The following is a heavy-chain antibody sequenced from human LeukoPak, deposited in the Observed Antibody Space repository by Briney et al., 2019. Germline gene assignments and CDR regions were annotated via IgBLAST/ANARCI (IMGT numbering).Heavy chain of an antibody. Sequence: SETLSLTCTVSGGSISSYYWSWIRQPPGKGLEWIGYIYYSGSTNYNPSLKSRVTISVDTSKNQFSLKLSSVTAADTAVYYCARLRRRSTFDYWGQGTLVTVSS. J-gene: IGHJ4*02. CDR2: IYYSGST. V-gene: IGHV4-59*12. CDR3: ARLRRRSTFDY. CDR1: GGSISSYY.